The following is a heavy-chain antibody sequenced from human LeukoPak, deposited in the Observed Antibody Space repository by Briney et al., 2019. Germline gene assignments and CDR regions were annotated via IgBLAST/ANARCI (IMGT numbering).Heavy chain of an antibody. D-gene: IGHD2-15*01. V-gene: IGHV3-13*01. Sequence: GRSLRLSCAASGFTFSSYDMHWVRHATGKGLEWVSAIGTAGDTYYPGSVKGRFTISRENAKNSLYLQMNSLRAGDTAVYYCARGAYCSGGSCYVGYNWFDPWGQGTLVTVSS. CDR1: GFTFSSYD. CDR3: ARGAYCSGGSCYVGYNWFDP. CDR2: IGTAGDT. J-gene: IGHJ5*02.